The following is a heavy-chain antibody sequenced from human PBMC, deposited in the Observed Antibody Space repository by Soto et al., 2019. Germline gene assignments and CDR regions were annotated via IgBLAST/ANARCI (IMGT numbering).Heavy chain of an antibody. CDR3: AHRPPVPYDFWSGYLYYFDY. CDR2: IYWDDDK. V-gene: IGHV2-5*02. J-gene: IGHJ4*02. Sequence: QITLKESGPTLVKPTQTLTLTCTFSGFSLSTSGVGVGWIRQPPGKALEWLALIYWDDDKRYSPSLKSRLTITKDTSKNQVVLIMTSMDPVDTATYYCAHRPPVPYDFWSGYLYYFDYWGQGTLVTVSS. CDR1: GFSLSTSGVG. D-gene: IGHD3-3*01.